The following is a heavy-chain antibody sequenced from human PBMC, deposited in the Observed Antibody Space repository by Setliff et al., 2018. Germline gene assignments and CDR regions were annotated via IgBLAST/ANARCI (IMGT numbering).Heavy chain of an antibody. J-gene: IGHJ4*02. Sequence: VASVKVSCKASGYTFTTYFIHWMRQAPGQGLEWMGVLNPGDGSTTYAQRFQGGVKMTRDTSTNTVFMQLNNLGFDDRAVYYCARENTAKNFWGEESDYWGQGTLVTVSS. D-gene: IGHD3-3*01. CDR1: GYTFTTYF. CDR2: LNPGDGST. V-gene: IGHV1-46*01. CDR3: ARENTAKNFWGEESDY.